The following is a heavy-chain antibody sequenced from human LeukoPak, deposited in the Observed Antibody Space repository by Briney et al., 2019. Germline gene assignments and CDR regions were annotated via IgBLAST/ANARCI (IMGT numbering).Heavy chain of an antibody. CDR1: GFTFSSYA. V-gene: IGHV3-23*01. CDR3: AKEKLGNNYYGMDV. J-gene: IGHJ6*02. D-gene: IGHD7-27*01. CDR2: ISGSGGST. Sequence: QPGGSQRLTCAASGFTFSSYAMSGVRQAPGKGLEWVSAISGSGGSTYYAGSVKGRFTISRDNSKNTLSLQMNSLRAEDTAVYFCAKEKLGNNYYGMDVWGQGTTVTVSS.